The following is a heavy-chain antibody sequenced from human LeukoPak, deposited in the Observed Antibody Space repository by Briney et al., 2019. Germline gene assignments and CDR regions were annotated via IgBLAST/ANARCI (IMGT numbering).Heavy chain of an antibody. Sequence: SETLSLTCTVSGGSMSSYYWTWIRQPPGKRLEWIGYIYYSGSTSYNPSLKSRVTISVDTSKNQISLKLSSVTAADTAVYYCARDLGVMVRAFDIWGQGTMVTVSS. CDR1: GGSMSSYY. D-gene: IGHD5-18*01. CDR3: ARDLGVMVRAFDI. J-gene: IGHJ3*02. V-gene: IGHV4-59*01. CDR2: IYYSGST.